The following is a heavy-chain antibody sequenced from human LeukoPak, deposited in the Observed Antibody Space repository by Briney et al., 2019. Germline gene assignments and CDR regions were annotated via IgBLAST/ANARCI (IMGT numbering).Heavy chain of an antibody. J-gene: IGHJ4*02. V-gene: IGHV3-48*03. CDR1: GFTFSNSD. CDR2: IRGSGYNP. D-gene: IGHD5-12*01. CDR3: AREFSGLIDY. Sequence: PGGSLRLSCTASGFTFSNSDMNWVRQAPGKGLEWVSCIRGSGYNPEYTDSVKGRFTISRDNAKNSLYLQMNSLRAEDTAIYYCAREFSGLIDYWGQGTLVTVSS.